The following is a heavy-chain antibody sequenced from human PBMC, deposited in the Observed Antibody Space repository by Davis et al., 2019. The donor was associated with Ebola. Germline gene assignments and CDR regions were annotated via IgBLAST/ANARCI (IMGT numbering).Heavy chain of an antibody. CDR2: IKQDGSVK. J-gene: IGHJ4*02. Sequence: GESLKISCAASGFTFSSYSMSWVRQGPGKGLEWVANIKQDGSVKYYVDSVKGRFTISRDNAKNSLYLQMNSLRAEDTAVYYCARDPIVGATLDSWGQGTLVTVSS. D-gene: IGHD1-26*01. V-gene: IGHV3-7*01. CDR3: ARDPIVGATLDS. CDR1: GFTFSSYS.